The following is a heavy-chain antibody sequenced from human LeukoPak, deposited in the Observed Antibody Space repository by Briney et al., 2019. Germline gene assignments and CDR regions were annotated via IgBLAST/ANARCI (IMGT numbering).Heavy chain of an antibody. CDR3: ARDPKKDYYDSSGYYPSDY. J-gene: IGHJ4*02. D-gene: IGHD3-22*01. CDR1: GYTFTSYG. Sequence: ASVTVSCKASGYTFTSYGISWVRQAPGQGLEWMGWISAYNGNTNYAQKLHGRLTMTPHTSTSTAYMELRSLTSDDTAVYYCARDPKKDYYDSSGYYPSDYWGQGTLVTVSS. V-gene: IGHV1-18*01. CDR2: ISAYNGNT.